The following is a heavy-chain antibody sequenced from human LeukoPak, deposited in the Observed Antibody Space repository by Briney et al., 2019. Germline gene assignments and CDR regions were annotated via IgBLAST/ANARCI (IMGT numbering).Heavy chain of an antibody. D-gene: IGHD3-22*01. J-gene: IGHJ4*02. CDR3: ARESDSSAYSFDY. CDR2: VSGGSRTI. Sequence: GGSLRLSCAASGFTFSSYSMNWVRQAPEKGLEWVSFVSGGSRTIYYADSVKGRFTISRDNAKNSLYLQMNSLRDEDTAVYYCARESDSSAYSFDYWGQGTLVTVSS. V-gene: IGHV3-48*02. CDR1: GFTFSSYS.